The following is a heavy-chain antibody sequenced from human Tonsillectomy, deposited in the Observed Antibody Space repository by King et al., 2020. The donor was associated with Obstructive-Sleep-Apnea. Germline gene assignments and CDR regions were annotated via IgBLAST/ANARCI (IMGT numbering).Heavy chain of an antibody. CDR1: GYKFTTYW. D-gene: IGHD6-6*01. J-gene: IGHJ4*02. V-gene: IGHV5-51*01. Sequence: QLVQSGPEAKKPGESLKISCKASGYKFTTYWIGWVRQKSGKGLEWLGIIYPGDSDTRYGPSFQGHVTISADKSISTAFLPWRSLTASDSAMHYCARHPALGNNLVPFDYWGQGTLVAVSS. CDR2: IYPGDSDT. CDR3: ARHPALGNNLVPFDY.